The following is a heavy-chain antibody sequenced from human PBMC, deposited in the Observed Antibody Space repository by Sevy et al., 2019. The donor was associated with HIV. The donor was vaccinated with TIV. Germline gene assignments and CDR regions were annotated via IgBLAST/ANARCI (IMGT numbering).Heavy chain of an antibody. Sequence: SETLSLTCTVSGGSVSGYFWSWIRQPPGMGLEWIGNIHHSGTTKYNPSLKSRLTISVDTSKNQFSLILTSATAADTAVYYCTRVDSSGHSDYWGQGTPVTVSS. CDR2: IHHSGTT. J-gene: IGHJ4*02. CDR1: GGSVSGYF. V-gene: IGHV4-59*02. CDR3: TRVDSSGHSDY. D-gene: IGHD3-22*01.